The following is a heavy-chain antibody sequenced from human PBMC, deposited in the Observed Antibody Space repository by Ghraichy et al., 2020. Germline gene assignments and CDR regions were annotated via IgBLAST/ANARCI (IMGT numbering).Heavy chain of an antibody. Sequence: LSLTCAASGFTFDNYAMHWVRQVPGKGLEWVSLITGVGDFTYSADSVKGRFTISRDNSKSFLFLQMNSLRTEDTALYYCVQGHGFEGGDPAPDYWGQGTLVTVSS. D-gene: IGHD3-16*01. CDR2: ITGVGDFT. V-gene: IGHV3-43*02. CDR1: GFTFDNYA. J-gene: IGHJ4*02. CDR3: VQGHGFEGGDPAPDY.